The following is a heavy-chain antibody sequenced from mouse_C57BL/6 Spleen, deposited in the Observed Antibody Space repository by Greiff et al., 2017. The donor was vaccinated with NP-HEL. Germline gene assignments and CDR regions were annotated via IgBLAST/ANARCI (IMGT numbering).Heavy chain of an antibody. Sequence: QVQLQQPGAELVKPGASVKLSCKASGYTFTSYWMQWVKQRPGQGLEWIGEIDPSDSYTNYNQKFKGQATLTVDTSSSTAYMQLSSLTSEDSAVYYCARRELTWTLGYFDYWGQGTTLTVSS. V-gene: IGHV1-50*01. CDR2: IDPSDSYT. CDR3: ARRELTWTLGYFDY. D-gene: IGHD4-1*01. CDR1: GYTFTSYW. J-gene: IGHJ2*01.